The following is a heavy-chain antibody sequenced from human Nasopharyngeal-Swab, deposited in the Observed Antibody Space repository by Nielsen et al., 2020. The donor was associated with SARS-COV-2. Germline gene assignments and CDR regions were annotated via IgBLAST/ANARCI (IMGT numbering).Heavy chain of an antibody. Sequence: ETLSLTCVASRFTFRDYWMSWVRQAPAKGLEWVASIKQDGSEKNYVDSVKGRFTISRDNAKNSLFLQMDSLRTEDTAFYYCARVGGRTSPMGSWGQGTLVTVSS. J-gene: IGHJ4*02. D-gene: IGHD3-10*01. CDR3: ARVGGRTSPMGS. CDR2: IKQDGSEK. V-gene: IGHV3-7*01. CDR1: RFTFRDYW.